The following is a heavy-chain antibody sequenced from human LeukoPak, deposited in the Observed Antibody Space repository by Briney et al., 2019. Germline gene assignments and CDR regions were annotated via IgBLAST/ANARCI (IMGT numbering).Heavy chain of an antibody. CDR3: ARGTMIVVDLNWFDP. CDR2: ISSSSSTI. J-gene: IGHJ5*02. D-gene: IGHD3-22*01. CDR1: GFTFSSYS. Sequence: GGSLRLSCAASGFTFSSYSMNWVRQAPGKGLEWVSYISSSSSTIYYADSVKGRFTIPRDNAKNSLYLQMNSLRAEDTAVYYCARGTMIVVDLNWFDPWGQGTLVTVSS. V-gene: IGHV3-48*04.